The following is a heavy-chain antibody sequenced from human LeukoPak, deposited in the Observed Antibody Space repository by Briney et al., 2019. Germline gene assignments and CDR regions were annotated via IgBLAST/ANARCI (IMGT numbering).Heavy chain of an antibody. CDR1: GFTVGSNY. CDR2: ISGSGGDT. J-gene: IGHJ4*02. CDR3: AKQLGYCSDGSCYFPY. D-gene: IGHD2-15*01. V-gene: IGHV3-23*01. Sequence: PGGSLRLSCAASGFTVGSNYLSWVRQLPGKGLEWVSAISGSGGDTYYADSVQGRFTISRDNSKSTLCLQMNSLRAEDTAVYYCAKQLGYCSDGSCYFPYWGQGTLVTVSS.